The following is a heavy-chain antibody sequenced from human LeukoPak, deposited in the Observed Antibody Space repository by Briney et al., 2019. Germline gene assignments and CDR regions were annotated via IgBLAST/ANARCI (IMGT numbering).Heavy chain of an antibody. J-gene: IGHJ1*01. CDR2: IKSKTDGGTT. Sequence: GGSLRLSCAASGFTFSNAWMSWFRQAPGEGLEWVGRIKSKTDGGTTDYAAPVKGRFTISRDDSKNTLYLQMNRLKTEDTAVYYCTTASIVGATQHWGQGTLVTVSS. V-gene: IGHV3-15*01. CDR1: GFTFSNAW. D-gene: IGHD1-26*01. CDR3: TTASIVGATQH.